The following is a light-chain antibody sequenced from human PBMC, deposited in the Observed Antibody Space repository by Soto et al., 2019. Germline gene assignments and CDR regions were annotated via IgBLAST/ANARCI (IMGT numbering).Light chain of an antibody. V-gene: IGKV3-11*01. Sequence: EIVLTQSPATVSLSPGERATLSCRASQSVSTYLAWYQQKPGQAPRLLIYDTSNRATGIPARFSGSGSGTDFTLTISSLEPEDFAVYYCQQRSNWLTFGGGTKVDIK. J-gene: IGKJ4*01. CDR3: QQRSNWLT. CDR1: QSVSTY. CDR2: DTS.